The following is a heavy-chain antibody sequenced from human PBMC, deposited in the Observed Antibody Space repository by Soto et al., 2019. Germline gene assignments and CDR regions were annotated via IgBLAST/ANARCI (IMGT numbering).Heavy chain of an antibody. Sequence: QVQLVESGGGVVQPGRSLRLSCAASRFTFSNYGMHWVRQTPGKGLEWVAVVWYDGSNRYYGDSVKGRFTISKDNSKNTLYLEMNSLRCEDTAVYYCARASDRSTLTRGGMDVWGQGTTVTVFS. CDR3: ARASDRSTLTRGGMDV. D-gene: IGHD1-26*01. CDR1: RFTFSNYG. CDR2: VWYDGSNR. V-gene: IGHV3-33*01. J-gene: IGHJ6*02.